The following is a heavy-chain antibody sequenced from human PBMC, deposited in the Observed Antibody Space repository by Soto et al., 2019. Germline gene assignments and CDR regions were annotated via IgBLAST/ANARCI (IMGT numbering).Heavy chain of an antibody. CDR1: GFTFSSYA. D-gene: IGHD1-26*01. Sequence: GGSLRLSCAASGFTFSSYAMSWVRQAPGKGLEWVSAIRGSGGSTYYADSVKGRFTISRDNSKNTLYLQMNSLRAEDTAVYYCAKDRGEVGATEFDYWGQGTLVTVSS. V-gene: IGHV3-23*01. J-gene: IGHJ4*02. CDR2: IRGSGGST. CDR3: AKDRGEVGATEFDY.